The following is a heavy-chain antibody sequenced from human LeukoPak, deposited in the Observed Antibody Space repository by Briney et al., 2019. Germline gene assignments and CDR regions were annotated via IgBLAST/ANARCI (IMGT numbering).Heavy chain of an antibody. CDR1: GGSMSNYY. D-gene: IGHD3-3*01. CDR3: ARHPSGVAPFDT. CDR2: VFYTGST. Sequence: AETLSLTCTVSGGSMSNYYWSWIRQPPGKGLEWIGYVFYTGSTYKNPSLESRITISLVTSKNQCSLTLTSVTAADTAVYYCARHPSGVAPFDTWGRGTLVTVSS. V-gene: IGHV4-59*08. J-gene: IGHJ5*02.